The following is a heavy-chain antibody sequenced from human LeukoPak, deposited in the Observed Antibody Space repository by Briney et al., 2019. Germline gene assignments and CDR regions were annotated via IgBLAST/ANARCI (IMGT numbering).Heavy chain of an antibody. J-gene: IGHJ5*02. CDR2: IYYSGST. Sequence: PSETLSLTCTVSGAPISSYYWSWIRQPPGKGLGGIGTIYYSGSTNYNPSLRSRVTISVDPSKNQFALKLSSVAAADTAVYYCARFHPGYSSGWYWFDPWGQGTLVTVSS. D-gene: IGHD6-19*01. CDR3: ARFHPGYSSGWYWFDP. V-gene: IGHV4-59*01. CDR1: GAPISSYY.